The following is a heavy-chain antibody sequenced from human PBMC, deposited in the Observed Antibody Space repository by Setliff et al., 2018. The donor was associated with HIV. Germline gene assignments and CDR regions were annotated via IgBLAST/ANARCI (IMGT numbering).Heavy chain of an antibody. CDR3: ARGVGEYSSGWYPVQWPYYYYYGMDV. CDR2: IYYSGST. D-gene: IGHD6-19*01. J-gene: IGHJ6*02. V-gene: IGHV4-59*11. CDR1: GGSISSHY. Sequence: SETLSLTCTVSGGSISSHYWSWIRQPPGKGLEWIGSIYYSGSTNYNPSLKSRVTISVDTSKNQFSLKLSSVTAADTAVYYCARGVGEYSSGWYPVQWPYYYYYGMDVWGQGTTVTVSS.